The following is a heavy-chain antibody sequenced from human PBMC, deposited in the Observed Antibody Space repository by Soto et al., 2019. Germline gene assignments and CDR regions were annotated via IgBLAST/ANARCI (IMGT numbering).Heavy chain of an antibody. D-gene: IGHD3-10*01. V-gene: IGHV4-31*03. Sequence: SETLSLTCTVSGGSISSGGYYWSWIRQHPGKGLEWIGYIYYSGSTYYNPSLKSRVTISVDTSKNQFSLKLSSVTAADTAVYYWARTFYYGSGTSDYWGKGTLVTVSS. J-gene: IGHJ4*02. CDR1: GGSISSGGYY. CDR3: ARTFYYGSGTSDY. CDR2: IYYSGST.